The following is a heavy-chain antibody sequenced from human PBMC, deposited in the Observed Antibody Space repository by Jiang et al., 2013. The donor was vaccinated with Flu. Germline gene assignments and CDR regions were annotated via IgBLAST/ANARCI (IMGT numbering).Heavy chain of an antibody. CDR1: GDSVSSNSAA. D-gene: IGHD2-8*02. J-gene: IGHJ3*01. CDR2: AYYRSKWYN. CDR3: ARQGSGGRSFDV. V-gene: IGHV6-1*01. Sequence: QTLSLTCAISGDSVSSNSAAWNWIRQSPSRGLEWLGRAYYRSKWYNDYAVSVKSRITINADTSKNQFSLQLNSVTPEDTAIFYCARQGSGGRSFDVWGQGTVVAVSS.